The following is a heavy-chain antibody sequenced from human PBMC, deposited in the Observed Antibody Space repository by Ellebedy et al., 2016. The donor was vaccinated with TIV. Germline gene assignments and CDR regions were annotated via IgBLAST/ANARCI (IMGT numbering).Heavy chain of an antibody. V-gene: IGHV3-23*01. Sequence: GESLKISCAASGFTFSSYAMSWVRQAPGKGLEWVSAISGSGGSTYYADSVKGRFTISRDNSKNTLYLQMNSLRAEDTAVYYCAKVSLGVYYYEEGWFDPWGQGTLVTVSS. D-gene: IGHD3-22*01. J-gene: IGHJ5*02. CDR3: AKVSLGVYYYEEGWFDP. CDR2: ISGSGGST. CDR1: GFTFSSYA.